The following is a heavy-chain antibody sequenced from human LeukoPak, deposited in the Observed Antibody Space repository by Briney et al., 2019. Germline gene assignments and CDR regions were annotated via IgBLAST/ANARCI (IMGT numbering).Heavy chain of an antibody. V-gene: IGHV4-59*01. CDR1: GGSISNYY. CDR3: ARAYRWLNYYYMDV. J-gene: IGHJ6*03. D-gene: IGHD5-18*01. CDR2: IYYSGST. Sequence: PSETLSLTCTVSGGSISNYYWSWIRQPPGKGLEWIGYIYYSGSTNYNPSLKSRVTISVDTSKNQFSLKLSSVTAADTAVYYCARAYRWLNYYYMDVWGKGTTVTASS.